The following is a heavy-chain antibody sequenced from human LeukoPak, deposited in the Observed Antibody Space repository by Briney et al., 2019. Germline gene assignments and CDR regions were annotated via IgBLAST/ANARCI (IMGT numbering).Heavy chain of an antibody. J-gene: IGHJ4*02. D-gene: IGHD6-13*01. Sequence: PSETLSLTCTVTGGSISGYYWRWIRQPPGRGLEWIDYITYSGSTNYNPSLKSRVTMSVDTSKNQFSLRLSSVTAADTAVYYCARHGSSYSFDCWGQGTLVPVSS. CDR2: ITYSGST. V-gene: IGHV4-59*08. CDR1: GGSISGYY. CDR3: ARHGSSYSFDC.